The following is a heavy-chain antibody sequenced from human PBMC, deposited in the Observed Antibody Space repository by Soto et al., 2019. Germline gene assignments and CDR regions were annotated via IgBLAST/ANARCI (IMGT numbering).Heavy chain of an antibody. J-gene: IGHJ4*02. V-gene: IGHV3-48*02. CDR3: ARDREWDSGSGYI. CDR2: ISTSSGTI. Sequence: EVQLGESGGGLVQPGGSLRLSCVASGFTFSRFGMNWVRQAPGKGLQWISYISTSSGTIYYADSVKGRFTISRDNVKNSLYLRMNSLRDEDTAVYYCARDREWDSGSGYIWGQGTLVTVSS. CDR1: GFTFSRFG. D-gene: IGHD3-10*01.